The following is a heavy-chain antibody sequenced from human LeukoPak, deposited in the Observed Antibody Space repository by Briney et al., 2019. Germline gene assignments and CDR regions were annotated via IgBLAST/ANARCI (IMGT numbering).Heavy chain of an antibody. J-gene: IGHJ6*02. Sequence: PGRSLRLSCAASGFAFNGYWLHWVRQAPGKGLVWVSHINSDGRTTIYADSVKGRFTISRDNAKNTLYLQMSSLRAEDTAVYYCARDRGMGRLMDVWGQGTTVTVSS. D-gene: IGHD3-16*01. CDR2: INSDGRTT. V-gene: IGHV3-74*01. CDR1: GFAFNGYW. CDR3: ARDRGMGRLMDV.